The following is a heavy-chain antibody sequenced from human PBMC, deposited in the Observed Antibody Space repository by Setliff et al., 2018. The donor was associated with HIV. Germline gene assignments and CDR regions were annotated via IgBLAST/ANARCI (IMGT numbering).Heavy chain of an antibody. V-gene: IGHV1-69*13. CDR3: ARRGFYDSSGQVWAFDI. Sequence: GASVKVSCKASGGTFSTDAFSWVRQAPGQGLEWIGGIIPFFGTANYAQKFQGRVTITADGSSSTAYMDLSGLRSEDTAVYFCARRGFYDSSGQVWAFDIWGQGTMVTVSS. CDR1: GGTFSTDA. D-gene: IGHD3-22*01. CDR2: IIPFFGTA. J-gene: IGHJ3*02.